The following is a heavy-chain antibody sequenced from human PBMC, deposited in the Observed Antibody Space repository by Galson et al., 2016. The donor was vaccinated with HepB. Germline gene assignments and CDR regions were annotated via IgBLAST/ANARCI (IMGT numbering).Heavy chain of an antibody. V-gene: IGHV1-24*01. Sequence: SVKVSCKVSGYTLTELSIHWVRQAPGKGLEWMGGFDPEDGETIYAQKLQGKVTMTEDTSTDTAYMELNSLRSEDTAVYYCATDVLVPCDYLRPGFDYWGQGTLVTVSS. CDR1: GYTLTELS. CDR3: ATDVLVPCDYLRPGFDY. D-gene: IGHD4-17*01. CDR2: FDPEDGET. J-gene: IGHJ4*02.